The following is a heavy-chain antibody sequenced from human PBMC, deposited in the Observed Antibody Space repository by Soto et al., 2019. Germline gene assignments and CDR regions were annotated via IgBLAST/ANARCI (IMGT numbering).Heavy chain of an antibody. CDR3: ARLRGYCSGGSCYSAYYYGMDV. CDR1: GYSFTSYW. J-gene: IGHJ6*02. CDR2: IYPGDSDT. D-gene: IGHD2-15*01. Sequence: PGESLKIACKGSGYSFTSYWIGWVRQMPGKGMACMVIIYPGDSDTGYSPSFQGQVTISPDKSISTAYLQWSSLKASDTAMYYCARLRGYCSGGSCYSAYYYGMDVWGQGTTVTVSS. V-gene: IGHV5-51*01.